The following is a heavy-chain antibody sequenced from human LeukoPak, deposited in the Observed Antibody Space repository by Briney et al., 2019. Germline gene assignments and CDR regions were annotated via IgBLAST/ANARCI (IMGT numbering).Heavy chain of an antibody. CDR1: GGSISSHY. CDR3: ARDGGLHTNFDY. J-gene: IGHJ4*02. CDR2: TKPDGTAE. V-gene: IGHV3-7*01. Sequence: ETLSLTCTVSGGSISSHYWSWVRQPPGKGLEWVANTKPDGTAEYYADSVRGRFTTSRDNANNFLYLQMNSLRGEDTAVYYCARDGGLHTNFDYWGQGTLVTVSS. D-gene: IGHD2-15*01.